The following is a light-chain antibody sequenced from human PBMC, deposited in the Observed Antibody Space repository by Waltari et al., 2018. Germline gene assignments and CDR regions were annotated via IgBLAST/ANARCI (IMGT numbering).Light chain of an antibody. CDR2: GAS. CDR3: LQFFDYPVT. V-gene: IGKV1-17*03. J-gene: IGKJ4*01. CDR1: QSITNH. Sequence: DIQMTQSPSAMSASVGDRVTITCRASQSITNHLAWFQQKPGKAPKRLIYGASSLQSGVPSRFSGSGSGTEFTLTISSLQPEDFATYYCLQFFDYPVTFGGGTKVEI.